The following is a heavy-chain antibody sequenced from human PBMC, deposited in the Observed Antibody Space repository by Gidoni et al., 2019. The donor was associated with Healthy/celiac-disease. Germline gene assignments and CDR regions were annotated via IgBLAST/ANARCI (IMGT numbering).Heavy chain of an antibody. V-gene: IGHV4-59*01. Sequence: QVQLQESGPGLVKPSETLSLTCTVSGGSISSYYWSWIRQPPGKGLEWIGYIYYSGITNYNPSLQSRVTISVDTSKNPFSLKLSSVTAADTAVYYCAVLGEDCSSTSCYYWFDPWGQGTLVTVSS. D-gene: IGHD2-2*01. CDR2: IYYSGIT. CDR3: AVLGEDCSSTSCYYWFDP. J-gene: IGHJ5*02. CDR1: GGSISSYY.